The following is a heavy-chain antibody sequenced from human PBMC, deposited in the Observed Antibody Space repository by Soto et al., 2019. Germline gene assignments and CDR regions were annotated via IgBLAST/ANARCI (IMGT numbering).Heavy chain of an antibody. Sequence: ASVKVSCKASGYTFTSYGISWVRQAPGQGLEWMGWISAYNGNTNYAQKLQGRVTMTTDTSTSTAYMELRSLRSDDTAVYYCARVDLYYDILNGYYAWGQGTLVTGSS. CDR2: ISAYNGNT. CDR3: ARVDLYYDILNGYYA. V-gene: IGHV1-18*01. D-gene: IGHD3-9*01. J-gene: IGHJ1*01. CDR1: GYTFTSYG.